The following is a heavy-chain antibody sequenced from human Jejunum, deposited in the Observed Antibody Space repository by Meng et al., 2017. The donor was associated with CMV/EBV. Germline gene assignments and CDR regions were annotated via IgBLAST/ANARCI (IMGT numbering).Heavy chain of an antibody. CDR3: ARSVRPKRWFDL. J-gene: IGHJ5*02. Sequence: QVQLQESGPGLVKPSQNLSLTCTVSGDSISNGDYYWGWIRQTPGKGLEWIGYIYYSGSTYFNPSLDSRLTMSVDTSKNQFSLKLSSMTAADTAVYYCARSVRPKRWFDLWGQGTLVTVSS. D-gene: IGHD3-10*01. CDR1: GDSISNGDYY. CDR2: IYYSGST. V-gene: IGHV4-30-4*08.